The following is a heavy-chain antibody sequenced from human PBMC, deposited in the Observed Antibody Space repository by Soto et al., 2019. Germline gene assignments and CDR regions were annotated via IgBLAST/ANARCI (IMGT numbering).Heavy chain of an antibody. Sequence: EVQLVESGGGLVKPGGSLRLSCAASGFTFSSYSMNWVRQAPGKGLEWVSSITSDNYYIYYADSVKGRFTISRDNAKNSLYLQMNSLRAEDTAVYYCALYSSGSYFRSFYFDSWGQGTLVTVSS. CDR3: ALYSSGSYFRSFYFDS. CDR2: ITSDNYYI. V-gene: IGHV3-21*01. J-gene: IGHJ4*02. CDR1: GFTFSSYS. D-gene: IGHD3-10*01.